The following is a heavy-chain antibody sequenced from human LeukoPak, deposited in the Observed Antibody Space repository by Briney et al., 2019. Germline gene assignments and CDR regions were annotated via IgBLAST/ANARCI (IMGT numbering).Heavy chain of an antibody. CDR2: ISYDGSNK. CDR3: AKDRVTTANWYFNL. Sequence: GGSLRLSCAASGFTFSSYGMHWVRQAPGKGLEWVAVISYDGSNKYYADSVKGRFTISRDNSKNTLYLQMNSLRAEDTAVYYCAKDRVTTANWYFNLWGRGTLVTVSS. CDR1: GFTFSSYG. V-gene: IGHV3-30*18. D-gene: IGHD4-17*01. J-gene: IGHJ2*01.